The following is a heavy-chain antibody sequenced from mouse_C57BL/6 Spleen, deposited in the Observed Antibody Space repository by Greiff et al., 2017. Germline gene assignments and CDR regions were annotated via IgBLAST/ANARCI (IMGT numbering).Heavy chain of an antibody. CDR2: IDPSDSYT. CDR3: ATYVYEGCDY. CDR1: GYTFTSYW. J-gene: IGHJ2*01. V-gene: IGHV1-50*01. Sequence: QVQLQQPGAELVKPGASVKLSCKASGYTFTSYWMQWVKQRPGQGLEWIGEIDPSDSYTNYNQKFQGKATLTVDTSSRTAYMQLRSLTSEGAAVYYCATYVYEGCDYWGQGTTLTVSS. D-gene: IGHD2-2*01.